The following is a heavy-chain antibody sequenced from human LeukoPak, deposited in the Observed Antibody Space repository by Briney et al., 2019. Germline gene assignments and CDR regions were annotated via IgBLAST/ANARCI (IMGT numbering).Heavy chain of an antibody. CDR2: IHYSGST. V-gene: IGHV4-59*12. D-gene: IGHD3-3*01. CDR3: ARTGITIFGDYTDY. Sequence: PSETLSLTCTVSGGSISSYYWSWIRQPPGKGLEWIGYIHYSGSTNYNPSLKSRVTISVDTSKNQFSLKLSSVTAADTAVYYCARTGITIFGDYTDYWGQGTLVTVSS. CDR1: GGSISSYY. J-gene: IGHJ4*02.